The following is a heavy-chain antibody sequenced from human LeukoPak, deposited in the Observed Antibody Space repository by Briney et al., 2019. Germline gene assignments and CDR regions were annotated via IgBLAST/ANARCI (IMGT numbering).Heavy chain of an antibody. CDR1: GGTFSSYA. Sequence: SVKVSCKASGGTFSSYAISWVRQAPGQGLEWMGGIIPIFGTANYAQKFQGRVTITADKSTSTAYMELSSLRSEDTAVYYCARELGYCSSTSCSFDYWGQGTLVTVSS. D-gene: IGHD2-2*01. CDR2: IIPIFGTA. CDR3: ARELGYCSSTSCSFDY. V-gene: IGHV1-69*06. J-gene: IGHJ4*02.